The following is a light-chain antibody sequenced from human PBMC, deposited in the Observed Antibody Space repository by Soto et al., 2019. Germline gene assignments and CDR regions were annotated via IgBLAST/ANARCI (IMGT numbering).Light chain of an antibody. CDR1: SSDVGGYNY. CDR3: SSYTSSSTPHDVV. CDR2: DVS. Sequence: QSALTQPASVSGSPGQSITISCTGTSSDVGGYNYVSWYQQNPGKAPKLMIYDVSNRPSGVSNRFSGSKSGNTASLTISGLQAEDEADYYCSSYTSSSTPHDVVFGGGTKLTVL. J-gene: IGLJ2*01. V-gene: IGLV2-14*01.